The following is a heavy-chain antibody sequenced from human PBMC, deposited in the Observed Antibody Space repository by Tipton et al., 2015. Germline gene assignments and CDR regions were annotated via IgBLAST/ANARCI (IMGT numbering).Heavy chain of an antibody. CDR1: GFTFSRFW. CDR2: ISADSGFR. CDR3: GREDRGYSSGDH. J-gene: IGHJ4*02. Sequence: GSLRLSCAASGFTFSRFWMSWVRQAPGKGLEWVSSISADSGFRFYRDSVKGRFTISRDNARNSLYLQMNSLRDDDAAVYYCGREDRGYSSGDHWGQGIMVTVSS. D-gene: IGHD6-19*01. V-gene: IGHV3-21*01.